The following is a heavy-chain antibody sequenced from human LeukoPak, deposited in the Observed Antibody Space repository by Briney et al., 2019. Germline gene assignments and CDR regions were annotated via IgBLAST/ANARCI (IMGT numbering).Heavy chain of an antibody. J-gene: IGHJ4*02. CDR3: AKDIGLPAAMGPFDY. CDR1: EFTFDDYA. D-gene: IGHD2-2*01. CDR2: ISWNSGSI. V-gene: IGHV3-9*01. Sequence: TGGSLRLSCAASEFTFDDYAMHWVRQAPGKGLEWVSGISWNSGSIGYADSVKGRFAISRDNAKNSLYLQMNSLRAEDTALYYCAKDIGLPAAMGPFDYWGQGTLVTVSS.